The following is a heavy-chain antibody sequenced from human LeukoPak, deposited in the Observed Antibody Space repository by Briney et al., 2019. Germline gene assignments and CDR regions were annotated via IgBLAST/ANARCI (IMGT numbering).Heavy chain of an antibody. V-gene: IGHV3-53*01. CDR2: IYSGGST. CDR1: GFTFSSYA. Sequence: GGSLRLSCAASGFTFSSYAMSWVRQAPGKGLEWVSVIYSGGSTYYADSVKGRFTISRDNSKNTQYLQMNSLRAEDTAVYYCARDRGGSTSPYYYMDVWGKGTTVTVSS. D-gene: IGHD2-2*01. CDR3: ARDRGGSTSPYYYMDV. J-gene: IGHJ6*03.